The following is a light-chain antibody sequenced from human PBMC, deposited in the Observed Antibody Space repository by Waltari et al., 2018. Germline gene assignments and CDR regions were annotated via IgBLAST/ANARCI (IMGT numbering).Light chain of an antibody. CDR3: SSYTPSRTYV. CDR1: SSDVGGYNF. Sequence: QSALTQPASVSGSPGQSITISCTGTSSDVGGYNFVSWYQQHPGKVPKLIIYDVTNRPSGVSNRFSGSKSGNTASLTISGLQAEDEADYYCSSYTPSRTYVFGTGTKVTVL. J-gene: IGLJ1*01. V-gene: IGLV2-14*03. CDR2: DVT.